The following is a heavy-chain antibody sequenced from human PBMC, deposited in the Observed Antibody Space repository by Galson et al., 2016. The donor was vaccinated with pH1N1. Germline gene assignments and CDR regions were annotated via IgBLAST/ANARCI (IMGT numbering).Heavy chain of an antibody. CDR2: IKQSGSEQ. J-gene: IGHJ3*02. CDR3: ARWAYGIDVSDI. Sequence: SLRLSCAASGFSFDNYWMTWLRQTPGKGLEWVAAIKQSGSEQWCVASVRGRFSISRGDAKKTLYLQMNSLRVEDTAMYFCARWAYGIDVSDIWGQGTMVTVSS. V-gene: IGHV3-7*01. CDR1: GFSFDNYW. D-gene: IGHD3-10*01.